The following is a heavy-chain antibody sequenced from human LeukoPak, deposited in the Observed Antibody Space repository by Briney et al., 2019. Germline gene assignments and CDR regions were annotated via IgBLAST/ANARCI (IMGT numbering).Heavy chain of an antibody. D-gene: IGHD2-2*01. V-gene: IGHV3-21*01. J-gene: IGHJ6*03. CDR2: ISSSSSYI. Sequence: GGSLRLSCAASGFTFSSYSMNWVRQAPGKGLEWVSSISSSSSYIYYADSVKGRFTISRDNAKNSLYLQMNSLRAEDTAVYYCARAPIVVVPAAISKVYYYYMDVWGKGTTVTVSS. CDR3: ARAPIVVVPAAISKVYYYYMDV. CDR1: GFTFSSYS.